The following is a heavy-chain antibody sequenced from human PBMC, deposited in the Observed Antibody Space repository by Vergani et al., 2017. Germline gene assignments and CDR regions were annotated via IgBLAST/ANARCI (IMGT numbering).Heavy chain of an antibody. J-gene: IGHJ2*01. CDR3: ARDCSSTSSYYWYFDL. D-gene: IGHD2-2*01. Sequence: QVQLQESGPGLVKPSETLSLTCAVSGYSISSGYYWGWIRPPPGKGLEWIGSIYNSGSTYYNPSLKSRVTISVDTSKNQFSLKLSSVTAADTAVYYCARDCSSTSSYYWYFDLWGRGTLVTVSS. CDR1: GYSISSGYY. V-gene: IGHV4-38-2*01. CDR2: IYNSGST.